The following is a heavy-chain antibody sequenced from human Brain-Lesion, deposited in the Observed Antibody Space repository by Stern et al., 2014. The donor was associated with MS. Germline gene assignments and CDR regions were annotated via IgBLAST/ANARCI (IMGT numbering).Heavy chain of an antibody. Sequence: QVQLEQSGAEVKKPGASVKVSCKASGYTFSSYDITWVRQASGHGLEWIGWMNPYSGNTGYAQKFKGRVSMTSDPSISTVYMELTSLTSDDTAVYFCARAVRNQLLSEYWGQGTLVTVSS. CDR2: MNPYSGNT. CDR1: GYTFSSYD. CDR3: ARAVRNQLLSEY. J-gene: IGHJ4*02. D-gene: IGHD2-2*01. V-gene: IGHV1-8*01.